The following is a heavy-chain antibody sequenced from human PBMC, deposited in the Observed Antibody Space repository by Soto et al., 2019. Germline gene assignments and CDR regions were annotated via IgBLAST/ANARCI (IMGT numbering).Heavy chain of an antibody. CDR3: AKGSMVRGFNYYYGMDV. CDR2: ISGSGGST. D-gene: IGHD3-10*01. V-gene: IGHV3-23*01. CDR1: GFTFSSYA. J-gene: IGHJ6*02. Sequence: PGGSLRLSCAASGFTFSSYAMSWVRQAPGKGLEWVSAISGSGGSTYYADSVKGRFTISRDNSKNTLYLQMNSLRAEDMAVYYCAKGSMVRGFNYYYGMDVWGQGTTVTVSS.